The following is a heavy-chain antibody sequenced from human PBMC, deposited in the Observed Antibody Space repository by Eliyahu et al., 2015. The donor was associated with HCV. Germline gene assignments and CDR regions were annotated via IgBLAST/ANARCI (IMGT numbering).Heavy chain of an antibody. CDR1: GAXGFTFSSXA. CDR3: ARDGGNSGTYWGSYNYALDV. V-gene: IGHV3-30*03. J-gene: IGHJ6*02. Sequence: QVHLVESGGGVVQPGRSLRLSCAAPGAXGFTFSSXAMPWVRQAPGKGLDWVAVISHDGSNENYADSVKGRFTISRDNTKNMLYLQVKSLRVEDTAVYYCARDGGNSGTYWGSYNYALDVWGQGTTVTVSS. D-gene: IGHD1-26*01. CDR2: ISHDGSNE.